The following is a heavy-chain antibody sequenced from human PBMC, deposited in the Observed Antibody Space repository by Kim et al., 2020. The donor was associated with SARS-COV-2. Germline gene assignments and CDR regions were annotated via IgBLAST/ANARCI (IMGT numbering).Heavy chain of an antibody. Sequence: GGSLRLSCTASGFIFGDYAMNWVRQAPGKGLQWVGFIRSKPYGGTAEYAASVKGRFSISRDDSKSIVYLQMNSLKTEDTAVYYCTRVVSEFCRGGTCYTTYSDYWGGGTLGTVPS. CDR2: IRSKPYGGTA. J-gene: IGHJ4*02. CDR3: TRVVSEFCRGGTCYTTYSDY. V-gene: IGHV3-49*04. CDR1: GFIFGDYA. D-gene: IGHD2-15*01.